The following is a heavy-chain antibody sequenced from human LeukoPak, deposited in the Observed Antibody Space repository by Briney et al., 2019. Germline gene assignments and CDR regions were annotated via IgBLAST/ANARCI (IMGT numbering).Heavy chain of an antibody. D-gene: IGHD1-7*01. CDR2: ISSSSTTI. V-gene: IGHV3-48*04. CDR1: GFTFSSYT. Sequence: GGSLRLSCAASGFTFSSYTMNWVRQAPGRGLEWVSYISSSSTTIYYADSVKGRFTISRDNAKNSLYLQMNSLRAEDTAVYYCARVSNWNSQTNWFDPWGQGTLVTVSS. J-gene: IGHJ5*02. CDR3: ARVSNWNSQTNWFDP.